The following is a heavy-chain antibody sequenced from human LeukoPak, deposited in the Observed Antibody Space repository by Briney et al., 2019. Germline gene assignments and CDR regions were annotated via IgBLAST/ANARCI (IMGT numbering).Heavy chain of an antibody. V-gene: IGHV3-21*01. Sequence: GGSLRLSCAASGFTFSSYSMNWVRQAPGKGLEWVSSISSSSSYIYYADSVKGRFTISRDNAKNSLYLQMNSLRAEDTAVYYCARNRLDDYGDSSPVVGYWGQGTLVTVSS. CDR3: ARNRLDDYGDSSPVVGY. CDR1: GFTFSSYS. D-gene: IGHD4-17*01. CDR2: ISSSSSYI. J-gene: IGHJ4*02.